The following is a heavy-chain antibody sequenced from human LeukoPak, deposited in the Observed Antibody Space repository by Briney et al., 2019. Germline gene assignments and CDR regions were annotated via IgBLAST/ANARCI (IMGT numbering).Heavy chain of an antibody. V-gene: IGHV1-69*13. CDR3: ASGYYYDSSGYYYFHY. D-gene: IGHD3-22*01. CDR2: IIPIFGTA. J-gene: IGHJ4*02. CDR1: GGTFSSYA. Sequence: ASVKVSCKASGGTFSSYAISWVRQAPGQGLEWMGGIIPIFGTANYAQKFQGRVTITADESTSTAYMELSSLRSEDTAVYYCASGYYYDSSGYYYFHYWGQGTLVTVSS.